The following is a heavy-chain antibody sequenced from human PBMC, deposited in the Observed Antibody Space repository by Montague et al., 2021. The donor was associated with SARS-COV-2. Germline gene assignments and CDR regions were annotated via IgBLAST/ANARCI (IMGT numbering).Heavy chain of an antibody. Sequence: CAISGDSVSNKSVAWNWIRQSPSRGLEWLGRTYYRSKWYSDFAEXFKXRLVITPDTSKNQVSLQLNSVIPEDTAVYFCASSGITLTGLDAFDIWGQGTMVTVSS. CDR2: TYYRSKWYS. J-gene: IGHJ3*02. CDR3: ASSGITLTGLDAFDI. D-gene: IGHD3-9*01. CDR1: GDSVSNKSVA. V-gene: IGHV6-1*01.